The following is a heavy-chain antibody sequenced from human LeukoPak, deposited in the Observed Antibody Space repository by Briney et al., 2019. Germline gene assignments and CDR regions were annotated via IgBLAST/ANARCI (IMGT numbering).Heavy chain of an antibody. D-gene: IGHD3-10*01. J-gene: IGHJ3*02. Sequence: SETLSLTCTVSGGSISSGGYYWSWIRQHPGKGLEWIGYIYYSGSTYYNPSLKSRVTISVDTSRNQFSLKLSSVTAADTAVYYCARTYGSGSYSSAFDIWGQGTMVTVSS. CDR3: ARTYGSGSYSSAFDI. V-gene: IGHV4-31*03. CDR1: GGSISSGGYY. CDR2: IYYSGST.